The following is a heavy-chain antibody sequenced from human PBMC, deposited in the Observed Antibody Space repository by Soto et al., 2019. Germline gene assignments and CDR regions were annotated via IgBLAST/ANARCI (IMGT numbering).Heavy chain of an antibody. CDR2: INAGNGNT. CDR3: ARGYYDSSGYYPREPEHYFDY. Sequence: ASVKVSCKASGYTFTSYAMHWVRQAPGQRLEWMGWINAGNGNTKYSQKFQGRVTITRDTSTSTAYMELSSLRSDDTAVYYCARGYYDSSGYYPREPEHYFDYWGQGTLVAVSS. V-gene: IGHV1-3*01. J-gene: IGHJ4*02. D-gene: IGHD3-22*01. CDR1: GYTFTSYA.